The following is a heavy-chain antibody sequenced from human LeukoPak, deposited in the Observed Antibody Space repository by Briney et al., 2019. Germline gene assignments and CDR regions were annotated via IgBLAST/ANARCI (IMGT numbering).Heavy chain of an antibody. CDR3: ARDRAYGDETGWFDP. V-gene: IGHV4-4*07. J-gene: IGHJ5*02. D-gene: IGHD4-17*01. CDR2: IYTSGST. Sequence: SETLYLTCTVSGGSISSYYWSWIRQPAGKGLEWIGRIYTSGSTNYNPSLKSRVTMSVDTSKNQFSLKLSSVTAADTAVYYCARDRAYGDETGWFDPWGQGTLVTVSS. CDR1: GGSISSYY.